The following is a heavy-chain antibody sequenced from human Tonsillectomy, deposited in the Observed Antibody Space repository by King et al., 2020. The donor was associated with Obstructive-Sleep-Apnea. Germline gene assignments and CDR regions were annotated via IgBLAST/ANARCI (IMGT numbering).Heavy chain of an antibody. V-gene: IGHV4-59*08. Sequence: VQLQESGPGLVKPSETLSLTCTVSGASISSYYWSWIRQPPGKGLEWIGYIYYSGNTNYNPSLKSRVTISVDTSKNQFSLKLSSVTAADTAVYYCARQYSGYECDYWGQGTLVTVSS. D-gene: IGHD5-12*01. CDR2: IYYSGNT. CDR3: ARQYSGYECDY. J-gene: IGHJ4*02. CDR1: GASISSYY.